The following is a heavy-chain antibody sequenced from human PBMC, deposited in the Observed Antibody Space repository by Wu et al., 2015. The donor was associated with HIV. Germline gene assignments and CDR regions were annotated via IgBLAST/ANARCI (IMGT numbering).Heavy chain of an antibody. Sequence: QVQLVQSGAEVKKPGSSVKVSCKLSGGTFSNYAITWVRQAPGQGLEWMRRIIPMLGTTNYAQKFQGRLTITADASTGTGYMELSSLRSDDTAVYYCASQPRHTVARGGYYYYMDVWGKGTTVTVSS. CDR3: ASQPRHTVARGGYYYYMDV. CDR2: IIPMLGTT. V-gene: IGHV1-69*11. D-gene: IGHD1-14*01. J-gene: IGHJ6*03. CDR1: GGTFSNYA.